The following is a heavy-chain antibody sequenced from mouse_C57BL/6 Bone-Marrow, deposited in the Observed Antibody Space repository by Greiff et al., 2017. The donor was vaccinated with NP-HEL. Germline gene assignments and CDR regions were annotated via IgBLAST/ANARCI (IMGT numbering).Heavy chain of an antibody. J-gene: IGHJ4*01. CDR2: INPNNGGT. V-gene: IGHV1-18*01. Sequence: VQLQQPGPELVKPGASVKIPCKASGYTFTDYYMDWVKQSHGKSLEWIGDINPNNGGTNYNQKFKGKATLTVDKSSSTAYMELRSLTSEDTAVYDCDREGWPGAMDYWGQGTSVTVSS. CDR1: GYTFTDYY. D-gene: IGHD2-3*01. CDR3: DREGWPGAMDY.